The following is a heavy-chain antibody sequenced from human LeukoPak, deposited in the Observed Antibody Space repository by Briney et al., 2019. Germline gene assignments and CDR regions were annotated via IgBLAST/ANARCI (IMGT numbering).Heavy chain of an antibody. CDR3: ARAMGWFGELSPLDP. Sequence: GASVKVSCKASGGTFSSYAISWVRQAPGQGLEWMGWISAYNGNTNYAQKLQGRVTMTTDTSTSTAYMELRSLRSDDTAVYYCARAMGWFGELSPLDPWGQGTLVTVSS. D-gene: IGHD3-10*01. V-gene: IGHV1-18*01. CDR2: ISAYNGNT. CDR1: GGTFSSYA. J-gene: IGHJ5*02.